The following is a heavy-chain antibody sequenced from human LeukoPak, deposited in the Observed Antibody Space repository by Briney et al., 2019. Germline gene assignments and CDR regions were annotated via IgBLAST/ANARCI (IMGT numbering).Heavy chain of an antibody. V-gene: IGHV1-18*01. D-gene: IGHD1-26*01. CDR3: ARDLRYSGSAPFDY. CDR1: GYTFTSYG. Sequence: ASVKVSCKASGYTFTSYGISWVRQAPGQELEWMGWISAYNGNTNYAQKLQGRVTMTTDTSTSTAYMELRSLRSDDTAVYYCARDLRYSGSAPFDYWGQGTLVTVSS. CDR2: ISAYNGNT. J-gene: IGHJ4*02.